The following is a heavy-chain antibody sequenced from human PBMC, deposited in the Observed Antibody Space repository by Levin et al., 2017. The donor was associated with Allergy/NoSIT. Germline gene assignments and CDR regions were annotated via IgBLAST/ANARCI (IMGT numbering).Heavy chain of an antibody. CDR3: AKDFGRRDGYNGFDY. V-gene: IGHV3-9*01. D-gene: IGHD5-24*01. Sequence: GGSLRLSCVPSGFSFDDYAMHWVRQAPGQGLEWVSGISWNSDSRRYADSVKGRFTISRDNAKNSVYLQMSSLRGEDTALYYGAKDFGRRDGYNGFDYWGPGTLVTVSS. CDR1: GFSFDDYA. CDR2: ISWNSDSR. J-gene: IGHJ4*02.